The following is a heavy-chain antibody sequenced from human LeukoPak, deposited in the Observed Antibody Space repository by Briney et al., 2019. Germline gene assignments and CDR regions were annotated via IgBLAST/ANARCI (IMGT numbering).Heavy chain of an antibody. Sequence: GGSLRLSCAASGFTFHHYAIHWVRQVQGRGLDGVSGISWNSGSIGYVDSVKGRFTISRDNAKNSVYLQMNSLRAEDTALYYCAKDKAPLYSGYDWDLDFWGQGTLVTVSS. CDR3: AKDKAPLYSGYDWDLDF. CDR2: ISWNSGSI. CDR1: GFTFHHYA. V-gene: IGHV3-9*01. D-gene: IGHD5-12*01. J-gene: IGHJ4*02.